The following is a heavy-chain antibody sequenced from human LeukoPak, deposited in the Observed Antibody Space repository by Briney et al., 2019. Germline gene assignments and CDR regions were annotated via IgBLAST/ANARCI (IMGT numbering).Heavy chain of an antibody. J-gene: IGHJ4*02. CDR1: GFTFSSYA. CDR3: ARDRYSSGWYYFDY. Sequence: GGSLRLSCAASGFTFSSYAMHWVRQAPGKGLEWVAVISYDGSNKYYADSVKGRFTISRDNSKNTLYLQMNSLRAEDTAVYYCARDRYSSGWYYFDYWGQGTLVTVSS. D-gene: IGHD6-19*01. CDR2: ISYDGSNK. V-gene: IGHV3-30*04.